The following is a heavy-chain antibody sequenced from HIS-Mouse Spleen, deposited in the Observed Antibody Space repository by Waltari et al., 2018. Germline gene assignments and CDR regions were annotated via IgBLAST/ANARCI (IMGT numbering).Heavy chain of an antibody. D-gene: IGHD1-7*01. CDR1: GFSLSTSGMC. V-gene: IGHV2-70*15. CDR3: ARIQAGKLELPFDY. CDR2: IDWDDDK. J-gene: IGHJ4*02. Sequence: QVTLRESGPALVKPTQTLTLTCTFSGFSLSTSGMCVSWIRQPPGKALEWLARIDWDDDKYYSTSLKTRLTISKDTSKNQVVLTMTNMGPVDTATYYCARIQAGKLELPFDYWGQGTLVTVSS.